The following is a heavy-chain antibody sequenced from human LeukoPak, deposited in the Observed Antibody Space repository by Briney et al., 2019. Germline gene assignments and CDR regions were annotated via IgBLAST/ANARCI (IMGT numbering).Heavy chain of an antibody. CDR3: ARSGLMVYAIRRCFDY. CDR1: GFTFSSYS. Sequence: GGPLRLSCTASGFTFSSYSLNWVRQAPGKGLEWVSSVSTGSNYIYYADSVKGRFTISRDNDKNSLYLQMNSLRVEDTAVYYCARSGLMVYAIRRCFDYWGQGTLVTVSS. CDR2: VSTGSNYI. J-gene: IGHJ4*02. V-gene: IGHV3-21*01. D-gene: IGHD2-8*01.